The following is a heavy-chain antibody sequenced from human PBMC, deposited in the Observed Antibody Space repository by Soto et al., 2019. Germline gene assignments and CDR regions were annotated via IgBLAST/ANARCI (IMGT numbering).Heavy chain of an antibody. CDR3: ARDSGHVNGTTYNHYYYGLDV. CDR1: GGAFNTFA. J-gene: IGHJ6*02. CDR2: IIPVFGSA. V-gene: IGHV1-69*06. D-gene: IGHD1-1*01. Sequence: QVQLVQSGPEVKKPGSSVRVSCKASGGAFNTFALSWVRQAPGQGLEWMGGIIPVFGSADYAQKFQGKITITADKSTSTVYMELSSLRSDDTAVYYCARDSGHVNGTTYNHYYYGLDVWGHGTTVTVSS.